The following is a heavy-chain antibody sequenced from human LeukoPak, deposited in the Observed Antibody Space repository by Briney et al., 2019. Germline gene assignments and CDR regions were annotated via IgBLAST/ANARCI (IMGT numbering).Heavy chain of an antibody. CDR2: TYYRSKWYN. CDR1: GGSISSYY. J-gene: IGHJ4*02. V-gene: IGHV6-1*01. D-gene: IGHD3-10*01. CDR3: ARGSDYGSGSDFDY. Sequence: SETLSLTCTVSGGSISSYYWNWIRQSPSRGLEWLGRTYYRSKWYNDYAVSVKSRITINPDTSKNQFSLQLNSVTPEDTAVYYCARGSDYGSGSDFDYWGQGTLVTVSS.